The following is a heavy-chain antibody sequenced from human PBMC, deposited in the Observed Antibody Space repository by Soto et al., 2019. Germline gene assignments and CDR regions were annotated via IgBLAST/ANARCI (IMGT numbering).Heavy chain of an antibody. J-gene: IGHJ6*02. CDR1: GFTFSSYG. V-gene: IGHV3-30*18. Sequence: ALRLSCAASGFTFSSYGMHWVRQAPGKGLEWVAVISYDGSNKYYADSVKGRFTISRDNSKNTLYLQMNSLRAEDTAVYYCAKDRGSSSYYYYCGMDVWGQGTTVTVSS. D-gene: IGHD6-6*01. CDR3: AKDRGSSSYYYYCGMDV. CDR2: ISYDGSNK.